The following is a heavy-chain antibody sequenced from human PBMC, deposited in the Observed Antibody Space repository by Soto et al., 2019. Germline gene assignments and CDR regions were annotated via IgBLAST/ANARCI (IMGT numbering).Heavy chain of an antibody. J-gene: IGHJ4*02. CDR2: IDPSDSQT. D-gene: IGHD3-22*01. Sequence: GESVTIWCKVSGYSFAGYWITWVRQKPGKGLEWMGRIDPSDSQTYYSPSFRGHVTISATKSITTVFLQWSSLRASDTAMYYCARQIYDSDTGPNFKYYFDSWGQGTTVTVSS. CDR3: ARQIYDSDTGPNFKYYFDS. V-gene: IGHV5-10-1*01. CDR1: GYSFAGYW.